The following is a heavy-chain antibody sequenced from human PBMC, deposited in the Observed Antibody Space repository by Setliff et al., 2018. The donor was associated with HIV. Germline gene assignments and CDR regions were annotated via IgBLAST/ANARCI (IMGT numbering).Heavy chain of an antibody. V-gene: IGHV3-74*01. CDR1: GFIFSSYW. CDR2: INSDGSST. D-gene: IGHD3-22*01. CDR3: LMIGGGDY. Sequence: LRLSCAASGFIFSSYWMHWVRQAPGKGLVWVSRINSDGSSTSYADSVKGRFTISRDKAKNTLYLQMNSLRAEDTAVYYCLMIGGGDYWGQGTLVTVSS. J-gene: IGHJ4*02.